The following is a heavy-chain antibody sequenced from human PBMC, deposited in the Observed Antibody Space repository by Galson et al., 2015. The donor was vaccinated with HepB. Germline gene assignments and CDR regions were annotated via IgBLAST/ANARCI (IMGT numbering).Heavy chain of an antibody. V-gene: IGHV3-11*06. D-gene: IGHD4-11*01. CDR3: ARVVSYPTVTNKHNYGMDV. CDR1: GFTFSDYY. J-gene: IGHJ6*02. Sequence: SLRLSCAASGFTFSDYYMSWIRQAPGKGLEWVSYISSSSSYTNYADSVKGRFTISRDNAKNSLYLQMNSLRAEDTAVYYCARVVSYPTVTNKHNYGMDVWGQGTTVTVSS. CDR2: ISSSSSYT.